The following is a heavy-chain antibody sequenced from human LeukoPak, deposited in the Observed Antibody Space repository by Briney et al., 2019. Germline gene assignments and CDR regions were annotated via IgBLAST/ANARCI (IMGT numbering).Heavy chain of an antibody. CDR3: VRDRKSQSPTHIAY. CDR2: IYYSGST. Sequence: SETLSLTCTVSGGSINSATYYWGWVRQPPGKGLEWIGSIYYSGSTYYNPSLASRVTISVDTSKNQFSLKLMSVTAADTALYYCVRDRKSQSPTHIAYWGQGTLVSVSS. V-gene: IGHV4-39*07. J-gene: IGHJ4*02. CDR1: GGSINSATYY.